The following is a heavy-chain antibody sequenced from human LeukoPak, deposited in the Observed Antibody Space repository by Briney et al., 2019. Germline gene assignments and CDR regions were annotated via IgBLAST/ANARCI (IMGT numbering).Heavy chain of an antibody. CDR1: GFTFSDYY. V-gene: IGHV3-11*01. D-gene: IGHD5-24*01. CDR3: ARGDGYNSYYFDY. J-gene: IGHJ4*02. Sequence: GGSLRLSCAASGFTFSDYYMSWIRQAPGKGLEWVSYISSSGSTIYYADSMKGRFTISRDNAKNSLSLQMNSLRAEDTAVYYCARGDGYNSYYFDYWGQGTLVTVSS. CDR2: ISSSGSTI.